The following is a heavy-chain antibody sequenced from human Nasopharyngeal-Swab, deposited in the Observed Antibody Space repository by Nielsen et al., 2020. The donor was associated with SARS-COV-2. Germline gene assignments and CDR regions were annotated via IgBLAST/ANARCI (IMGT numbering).Heavy chain of an antibody. CDR2: TYYRSKWYN. D-gene: IGHD6-13*01. J-gene: IGHJ6*02. V-gene: IGHV6-1*01. Sequence: WIRQSPSRGLEWLGRTYYRSKWYNDYAVSVKCRITINPDTSKNQFSLQLNSVTPEDTAVYYCARDGIAAAGYYYYYYGMDVWGQGTTVTVSS. CDR3: ARDGIAAAGYYYYYYGMDV.